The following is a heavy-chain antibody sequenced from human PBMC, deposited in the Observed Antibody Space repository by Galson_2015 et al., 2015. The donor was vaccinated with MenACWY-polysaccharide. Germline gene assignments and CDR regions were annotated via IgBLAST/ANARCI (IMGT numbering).Heavy chain of an antibody. CDR1: GFSLSTSGVG. J-gene: IGHJ4*02. CDR2: IYWDDDK. D-gene: IGHD6-13*01. V-gene: IGHV2-5*02. CDR3: AHRRGDSSTWYITSFDY. Sequence: PALVKPTQTLTLTCTFSGFSLSTSGVGVGWMRQPPGKALEWLALIYWDDDKRYSPSLKSRLTITKDTSKNQVVLTMTSMDPVDTATYYCAHRRGDSSTWYITSFDYWGQGTLVTVS.